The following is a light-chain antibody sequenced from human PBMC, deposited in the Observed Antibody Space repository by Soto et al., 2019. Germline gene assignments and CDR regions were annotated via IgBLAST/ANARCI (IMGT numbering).Light chain of an antibody. CDR2: DAS. Sequence: EVAMAQTPVTLSVSPGERATLSCRASQSVSSSSLAWYQQKRGQAPRLLIHDASTRATGIPARFSGSGSGTEFTLTISSLQSEDFAVYYCQQYSNWPPITFGQGTRLEIK. CDR1: QSVSSSS. V-gene: IGKV3-15*01. CDR3: QQYSNWPPIT. J-gene: IGKJ5*01.